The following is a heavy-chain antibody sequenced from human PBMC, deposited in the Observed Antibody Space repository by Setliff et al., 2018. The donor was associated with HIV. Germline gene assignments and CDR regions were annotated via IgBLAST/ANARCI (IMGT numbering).Heavy chain of an antibody. CDR3: ARGRDYTGSWFRPFYLDF. D-gene: IGHD3-3*01. CDR1: GGSFSAYH. Sequence: SETLSLTCADYGGSFSAYHWSWIRQTPGKGLEWLGEINHSGSTAYNLALESRVSMSIDTSKNQFSLKLTSVTAADTAIYYCARGRDYTGSWFRPFYLDFWGHGNLVTVSS. J-gene: IGHJ4*01. V-gene: IGHV4-34*01. CDR2: INHSGST.